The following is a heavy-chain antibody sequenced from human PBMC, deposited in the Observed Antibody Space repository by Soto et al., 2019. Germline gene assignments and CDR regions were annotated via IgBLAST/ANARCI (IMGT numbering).Heavy chain of an antibody. CDR1: GYIFTGYS. D-gene: IGHD6-19*01. J-gene: IGHJ4*02. Sequence: GASVKVSCKASGYIFTGYSMHWVRQAPGQGLEWMGWFNPNSGDTIYAQKFQGRVSLTRDTSISTAYMELSSLRSDDTALYYCAREASAVLSLDYSGQGTLVTLSS. V-gene: IGHV1-2*02. CDR2: FNPNSGDT. CDR3: AREASAVLSLDY.